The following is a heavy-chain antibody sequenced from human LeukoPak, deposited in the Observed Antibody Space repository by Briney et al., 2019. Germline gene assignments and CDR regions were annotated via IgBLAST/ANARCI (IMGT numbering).Heavy chain of an antibody. D-gene: IGHD3-22*01. Sequence: GGSLRLSCAASGFTFSTYWMHWVRQAPGKGLVWVSRINSDGSGTTYADSVKGRFTISRDNAKNTLYLQMNSLGAEDTAVYYCASGRSYDDRVGLGLWGRGTLVTVSS. CDR3: ASGRSYDDRVGLGL. J-gene: IGHJ2*01. CDR2: INSDGSGT. V-gene: IGHV3-74*01. CDR1: GFTFSTYW.